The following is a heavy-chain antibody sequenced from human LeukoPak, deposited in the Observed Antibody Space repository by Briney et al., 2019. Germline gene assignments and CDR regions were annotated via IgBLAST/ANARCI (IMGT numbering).Heavy chain of an antibody. D-gene: IGHD5-18*01. Sequence: SETLSLTCTVSGGFISSSSYYWGWIRQPPGKGLEWIGSIYYSGSTYYNPSLKSRVTISVDTSKNQFSLKLSSVTAADTAVYYCARQAPGYSYGYVYWGQGTLVTVSS. CDR2: IYYSGST. CDR1: GGFISSSSYY. CDR3: ARQAPGYSYGYVY. J-gene: IGHJ4*02. V-gene: IGHV4-39*01.